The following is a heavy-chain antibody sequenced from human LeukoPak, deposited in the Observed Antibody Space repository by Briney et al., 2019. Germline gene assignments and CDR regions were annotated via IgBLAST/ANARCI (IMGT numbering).Heavy chain of an antibody. Sequence: ASVKVSCKASGYTFTSYYMHWVRQAPGQGLEWMGIINSSGGSTSYAQKFQGRVTITADESTSTAYMELSSLRSEDTAVYYCARETNYYDSSGYEDYYYYGMDVWGQGTTVTVSS. CDR3: ARETNYYDSSGYEDYYYYGMDV. CDR2: INSSGGST. CDR1: GYTFTSYY. J-gene: IGHJ6*02. V-gene: IGHV1-46*01. D-gene: IGHD3-22*01.